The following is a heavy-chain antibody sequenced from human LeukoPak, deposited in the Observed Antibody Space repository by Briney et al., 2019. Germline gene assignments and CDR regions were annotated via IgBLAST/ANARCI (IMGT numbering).Heavy chain of an antibody. D-gene: IGHD3-10*01. CDR2: IYYSGST. Sequence: SETLSLTCSVSGGSFSTYYWSWIRQPPGKGLEWIGFIYYSGSTDYNPSLKSRVTISIDTSKKQFSLRVSSVTAADTAVYYCARTEYYFDHWGQGTLVTVSS. CDR1: GGSFSTYY. J-gene: IGHJ4*02. V-gene: IGHV4-59*01. CDR3: ARTEYYFDH.